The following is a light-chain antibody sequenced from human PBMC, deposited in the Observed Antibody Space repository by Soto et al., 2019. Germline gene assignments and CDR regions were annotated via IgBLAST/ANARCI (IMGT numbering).Light chain of an antibody. CDR1: SSDVGGYNY. CDR3: SSYTSSSTLAV. CDR2: EVS. J-gene: IGLJ3*02. Sequence: QSALTKPASVSGSPGQSITISCTGTSSDVGGYNYVSWYLQHPGKAPKLMIYEVSNRPSGVSNRFSGSKSGNTASLTISGLQAEDEADYYCSSYTSSSTLAVFGGGTQLTVL. V-gene: IGLV2-14*01.